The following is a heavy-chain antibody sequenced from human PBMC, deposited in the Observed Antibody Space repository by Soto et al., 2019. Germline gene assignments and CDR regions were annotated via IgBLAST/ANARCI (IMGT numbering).Heavy chain of an antibody. CDR2: IYHSGST. Sequence: SETLSLTCTVSGGSISDFYWSWIRQPAGKGLEWIGSIYHSGSTYYNPSLKSRVTISVDTSKNQFSLKLSSVTAADTAVYYCARIPEYCTNGVCYFDYWGQGALVTVSS. CDR3: ARIPEYCTNGVCYFDY. CDR1: GGSISDFY. J-gene: IGHJ4*02. V-gene: IGHV4-4*07. D-gene: IGHD2-8*01.